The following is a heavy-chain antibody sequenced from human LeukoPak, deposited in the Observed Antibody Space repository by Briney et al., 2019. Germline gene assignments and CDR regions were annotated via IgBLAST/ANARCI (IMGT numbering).Heavy chain of an antibody. CDR2: IYSNGNT. CDR1: GGSISSTGHY. V-gene: IGHV4-39*07. Sequence: SETLSLACSVSGGSISSTGHYWGWMRQSPEKGLDWIGSIYSNGNTYYNPSVKSRVTMSVDTSKNQFSLKSTSMTAAETAVYYCARRATVTTGYFDYWGQGALVTVSS. J-gene: IGHJ4*02. D-gene: IGHD4-17*01. CDR3: ARRATVTTGYFDY.